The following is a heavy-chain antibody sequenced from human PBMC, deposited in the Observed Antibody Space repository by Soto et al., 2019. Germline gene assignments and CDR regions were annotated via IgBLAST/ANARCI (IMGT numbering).Heavy chain of an antibody. J-gene: IGHJ4*02. CDR2: ISRSGGST. D-gene: IGHD1-26*01. Sequence: EVQLLESGGGLVQPGGSLRLSCAASGFTFSSNAMRWVRQAPGKGLEWVSAISRSGGSTYYADSVKGRFTISRDNSKNTLYLQMNSLRAEDTAVYYCARRGSGSYYDYWGQGALVIVSS. CDR3: ARRGSGSYYDY. CDR1: GFTFSSNA. V-gene: IGHV3-23*01.